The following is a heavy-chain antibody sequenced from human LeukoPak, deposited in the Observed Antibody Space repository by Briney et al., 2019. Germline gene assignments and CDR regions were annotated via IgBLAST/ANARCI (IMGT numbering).Heavy chain of an antibody. CDR1: GFTFSSYS. CDR2: ISSSSSYI. CDR3: ARGPPGVGELLYIYYYYMDV. D-gene: IGHD3-10*01. Sequence: PGGSLRLSCAASGFTFSSYSMNWVRQAPGKGLEWVSSISSSSSYIYYADSVKGRFTISRDNAKNSLYLQMNSLRAEDTAVYYCARGPPGVGELLYIYYYYMDVWGTGTTVTVSS. J-gene: IGHJ6*03. V-gene: IGHV3-21*04.